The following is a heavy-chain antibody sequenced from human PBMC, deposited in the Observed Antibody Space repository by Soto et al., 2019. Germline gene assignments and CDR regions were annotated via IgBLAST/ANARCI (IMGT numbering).Heavy chain of an antibody. Sequence: EVQLVESGGGLVQPGGSLKLSCAAPGFTFSGSWSHGARQPQGKGLVWVSRISSDGSSTGYADSVKGRFTISRDNAKNTLYLQMNSLRAEDTAVYYCARAGTGADYWGQGTLVTVSS. CDR2: ISSDGSST. CDR1: GFTFSGSW. V-gene: IGHV3-74*01. CDR3: ARAGTGADY. D-gene: IGHD1-1*01. J-gene: IGHJ4*02.